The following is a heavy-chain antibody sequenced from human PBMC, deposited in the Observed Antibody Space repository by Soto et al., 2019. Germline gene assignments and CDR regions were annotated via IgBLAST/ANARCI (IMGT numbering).Heavy chain of an antibody. V-gene: IGHV1-18*01. CDR1: GYTFTSYG. CDR2: ISAYNGNT. Sequence: QVQLVQSGAEVKKPGASVKVSCKASGYTFTSYGISWVRQAPGQGLEWMGWISAYNGNTNYAQKLQDRVTMTTDTSTSTADMELRSLRSDDTAVYYCARDRVDDILTGYYKPPFDYWGQGTLVTVSS. D-gene: IGHD3-9*01. J-gene: IGHJ4*02. CDR3: ARDRVDDILTGYYKPPFDY.